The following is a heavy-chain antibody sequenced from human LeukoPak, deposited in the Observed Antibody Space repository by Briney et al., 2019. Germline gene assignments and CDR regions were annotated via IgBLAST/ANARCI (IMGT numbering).Heavy chain of an antibody. CDR2: ISSLSGTI. D-gene: IGHD4-17*01. CDR1: GFTFSSYS. J-gene: IGHJ6*03. Sequence: GGSLRLSCAASGFTFSSYSMNWVRQAPGEGLEWVSYISSLSGTIYYADSVKGRFTISRDNAKNSLYLQMDSLRAEDTAVYYCAKDFVKVTTVRRVPHYMDVWGKGTTVTISS. CDR3: AKDFVKVTTVRRVPHYMDV. V-gene: IGHV3-48*01.